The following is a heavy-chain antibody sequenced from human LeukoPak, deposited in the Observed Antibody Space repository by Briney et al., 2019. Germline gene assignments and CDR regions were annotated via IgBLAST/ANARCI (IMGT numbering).Heavy chain of an antibody. CDR1: GGSISSRH. CDR3: ARRWTGENAFDI. J-gene: IGHJ3*02. CDR2: IFYTGST. D-gene: IGHD3/OR15-3a*01. V-gene: IGHV4-4*07. Sequence: SETLSLTCSVSGGSISSRHWGWFRQPAGKGLEWIGHIFYTGSTNYNPSLKSRVTMSVDTSTNRFSLKLTSVTAADTAVYYCARRWTGENAFDIWGKGTMVTVSS.